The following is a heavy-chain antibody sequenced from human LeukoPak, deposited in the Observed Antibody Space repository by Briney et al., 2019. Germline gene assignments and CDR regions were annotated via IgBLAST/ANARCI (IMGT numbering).Heavy chain of an antibody. CDR3: ARSAYLYDFWSGYPKNYYYYMDV. CDR1: GGSISSYY. J-gene: IGHJ6*03. V-gene: IGHV4-59*01. CDR2: IYYSGST. D-gene: IGHD3-3*01. Sequence: PSEPLSLTCTVSGGSISSYYWSWIRQPPGKGLEWIGYIYYSGSTNYNPSLKSRVTISVDTSKNQFSLKLSSVTAADTAVYYCARSAYLYDFWSGYPKNYYYYMDVWGKGTTVTVSS.